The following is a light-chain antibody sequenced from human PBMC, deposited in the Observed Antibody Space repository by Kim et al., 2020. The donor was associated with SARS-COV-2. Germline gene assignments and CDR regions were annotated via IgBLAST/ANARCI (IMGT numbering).Light chain of an antibody. V-gene: IGLV3-1*01. CDR1: KLGDKY. Sequence: SYELTQPPSVSVSPGQTASIPCSGDKLGDKYACWYQQKPGQSPVLVIYQYSKRPSGIPERFSGSNSGNTATLTISGTQAMDEADYYCQAWDSSTVVFGGGTQLTVL. J-gene: IGLJ2*01. CDR2: QYS. CDR3: QAWDSSTVV.